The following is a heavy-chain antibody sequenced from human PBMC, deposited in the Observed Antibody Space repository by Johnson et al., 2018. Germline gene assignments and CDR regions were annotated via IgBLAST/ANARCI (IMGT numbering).Heavy chain of an antibody. Sequence: QVQLVESGPGLVKPSETLSLTCTVSGGSISSYYWSWIRQPPGKGLEWIGYIYYTGSTNYNPSLKSRVTISVDTSKNQFSLKLSSVTAADTAVYYCARDCSGGAAGTWYYYYYMDVWGKGTTVTVSS. J-gene: IGHJ6*03. D-gene: IGHD6-13*01. CDR1: GGSISSYY. CDR2: IYYTGST. V-gene: IGHV4-59*01. CDR3: ARDCSGGAAGTWYYYYYMDV.